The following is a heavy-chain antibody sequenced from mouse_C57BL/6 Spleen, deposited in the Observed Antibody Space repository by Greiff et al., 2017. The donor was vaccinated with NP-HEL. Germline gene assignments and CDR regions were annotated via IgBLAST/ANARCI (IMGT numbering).Heavy chain of an antibody. CDR2: IYPRSGNT. D-gene: IGHD3-3*01. CDR1: GYTFTSYG. CDR3: ASGDPGRFAC. Sequence: QVQLQQSGAELARPGASVKLSCKASGYTFTSYGISWVKQRTGQGLEWIGEIYPRSGNTYYNEKFKGKATLTADKSSSTAYMELRSLTSEDSAVYFCASGDPGRFACWGQRTLVTVSA. J-gene: IGHJ3*01. V-gene: IGHV1-81*01.